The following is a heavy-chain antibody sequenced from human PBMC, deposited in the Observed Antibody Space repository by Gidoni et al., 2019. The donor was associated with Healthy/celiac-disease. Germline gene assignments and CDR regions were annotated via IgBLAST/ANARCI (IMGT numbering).Heavy chain of an antibody. CDR2: ISAYNGNT. D-gene: IGHD3-3*01. V-gene: IGHV1-18*01. Sequence: QVPLVQSAAEVQKPGASAKVSCKASGYTFTSYGISWVRQAPGQGLEWMGWISAYNGNTNYAQKLQGRVTMTTDTSTSTAYMELRSLRADDTAVYYCAREDDDSSFWDYWGQGTLVTVSS. CDR3: AREDDDSSFWDY. J-gene: IGHJ4*02. CDR1: GYTFTSYG.